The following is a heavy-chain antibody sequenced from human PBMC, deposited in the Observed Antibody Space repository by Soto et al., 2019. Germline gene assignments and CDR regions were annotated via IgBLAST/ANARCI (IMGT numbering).Heavy chain of an antibody. V-gene: IGHV3-23*01. J-gene: IGHJ1*01. D-gene: IGHD6-19*01. CDR2: ISGSGGST. CDR3: AKSPIAVAGTEYFQH. CDR1: GFTFSSYA. Sequence: PGGSLRLSCAASGFTFSSYAMSWVRQAPGKALEWVSAISGSGGSTYYADSVKGRFTISRDNSKNTLYLQMNSLRAEDTAVYYCAKSPIAVAGTEYFQHWGQGTLVTVSS.